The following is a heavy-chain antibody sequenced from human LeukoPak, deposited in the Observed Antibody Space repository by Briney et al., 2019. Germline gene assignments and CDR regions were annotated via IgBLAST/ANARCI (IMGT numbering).Heavy chain of an antibody. CDR1: GGSMSSYY. Sequence: SETLSLTCTVSGGSMSSYYWSWIRQPPGKGLEWIGYIYYSGSTNYNPSLKSRVTISVDTSKNQFSLKLSSVTAADTAVHYCARGTTGYSSGWYRSAEYFQHWGQGTLVTVSS. CDR2: IYYSGST. J-gene: IGHJ1*01. CDR3: ARGTTGYSSGWYRSAEYFQH. V-gene: IGHV4-59*01. D-gene: IGHD6-19*01.